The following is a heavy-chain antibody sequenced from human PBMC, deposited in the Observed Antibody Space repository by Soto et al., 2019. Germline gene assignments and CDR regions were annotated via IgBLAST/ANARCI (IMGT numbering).Heavy chain of an antibody. CDR3: ARDDIAARRLEFDP. Sequence: SXTLSLTCAVSSGSMDNVYWWSWVRHSPGKGLELIGETSHDGVTNYNPSLEGRVTISIDKSKNQFYLDLNSVTAADTAMYYCARDDIAARRLEFDPWGQGTLVTVSS. CDR2: TSHDGVT. V-gene: IGHV4-4*02. J-gene: IGHJ5*02. D-gene: IGHD6-6*01. CDR1: SGSMDNVYW.